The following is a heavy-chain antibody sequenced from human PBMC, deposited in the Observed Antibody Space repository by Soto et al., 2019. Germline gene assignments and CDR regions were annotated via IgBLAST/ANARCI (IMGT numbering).Heavy chain of an antibody. J-gene: IGHJ4*01. V-gene: IGHV1-8*01. CDR3: ATEVGARRLDY. CDR1: GYTFTSYD. Sequence: QVQLVQSGAEVKKPGASVKVSCKASGYTFTSYDINWVRQATGQGLEWMGWMNPSSGNTGYAQKFQGRVTMTRNTSIRTAYRELSSLRSEDTGVYYCATEVGARRLDYWRQGTLLTVSS. CDR2: MNPSSGNT. D-gene: IGHD1-26*01.